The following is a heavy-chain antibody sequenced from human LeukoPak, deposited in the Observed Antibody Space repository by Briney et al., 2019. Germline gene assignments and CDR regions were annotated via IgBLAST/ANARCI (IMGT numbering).Heavy chain of an antibody. CDR2: IRYDGSNK. Sequence: PGGSLRLSCAASGFTFSSYGMHWVRQAPGKGLEWVAFIRYDGSNKCYADSVKGRFTISRDNSKNTLYLQMNSLRAEDTAVYYCAKAPHYYGSGSLINYYYYYGMDVWGQGTTVTVSS. J-gene: IGHJ6*02. CDR3: AKAPHYYGSGSLINYYYYYGMDV. V-gene: IGHV3-30*02. D-gene: IGHD3-10*01. CDR1: GFTFSSYG.